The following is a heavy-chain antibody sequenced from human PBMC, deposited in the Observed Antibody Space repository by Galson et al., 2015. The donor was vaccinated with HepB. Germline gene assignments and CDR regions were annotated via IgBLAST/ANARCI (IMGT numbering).Heavy chain of an antibody. V-gene: IGHV3-74*01. D-gene: IGHD2-8*01. CDR1: GFTFSSYW. CDR2: INSDGSST. Sequence: SLRLSCAASGFTFSSYWMHWVRQAPGKGLVWVSRINSDGSSTSYADSVKGRFTISRDNAKNTLYLQMNSLRAEDTAVYYCARDGGSYCTNGVCLFYYYYYMDVWGKGTTVTVSS. CDR3: ARDGGSYCTNGVCLFYYYYYMDV. J-gene: IGHJ6*03.